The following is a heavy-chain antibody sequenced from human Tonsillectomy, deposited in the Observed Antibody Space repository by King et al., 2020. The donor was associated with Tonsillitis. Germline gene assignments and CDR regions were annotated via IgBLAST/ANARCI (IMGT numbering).Heavy chain of an antibody. J-gene: IGHJ5*02. Sequence: VQLVESGGGVVQPGGSLRLSCAASGFTFSSFGMHWVRQAPGKGLDWVTFIHYDGSNKYYADSVNGRFTISRDNSKNTLFLQMNSLRAEDTAVYYCAKDLWPHYYDASGYLSWGQGTLVTVSS. D-gene: IGHD3-22*01. V-gene: IGHV3-30*02. CDR2: IHYDGSNK. CDR1: GFTFSSFG. CDR3: AKDLWPHYYDASGYLS.